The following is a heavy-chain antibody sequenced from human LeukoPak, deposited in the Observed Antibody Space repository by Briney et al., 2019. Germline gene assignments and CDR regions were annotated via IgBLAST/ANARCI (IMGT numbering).Heavy chain of an antibody. CDR3: ARGSWADY. CDR2: ISDSGSTR. V-gene: IGHV3-48*02. Sequence: GGSLRLSCAASGFTFSSYGMNWVRQTAGKGLGWVSYISDSGSTRYYADSVKGRFTMSRDNAQNSLYLQMNSLRDDDTAVYYCARGSWADYWGQGTLVTVSS. D-gene: IGHD1-26*01. CDR1: GFTFSSYG. J-gene: IGHJ4*02.